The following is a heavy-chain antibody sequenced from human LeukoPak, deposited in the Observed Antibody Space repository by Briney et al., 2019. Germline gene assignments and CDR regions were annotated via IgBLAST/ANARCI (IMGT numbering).Heavy chain of an antibody. V-gene: IGHV1-2*02. CDR2: INPNSGGT. J-gene: IGHJ4*02. CDR3: AAERSSSGWYGDY. Sequence: ASVKVSCKASGYTFTGYYMHWVRQAPGPGLEWMGWINPNSGGTNYAQKFQGRVTMTRDTSISTAYMELSRLRSDDTAVYYCAAERSSSGWYGDYWGQGTLVTVSS. CDR1: GYTFTGYY. D-gene: IGHD6-19*01.